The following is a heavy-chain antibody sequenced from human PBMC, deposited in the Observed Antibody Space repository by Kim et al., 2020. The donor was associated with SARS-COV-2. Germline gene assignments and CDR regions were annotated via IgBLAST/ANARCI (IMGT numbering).Heavy chain of an antibody. V-gene: IGHV1-58*01. Sequence: AQKFQERVTITRDMSTSTAYMELSSLRSEDTAVYYCAANQYYYDSSGYVHWGQGTLVTVSS. CDR3: AANQYYYDSSGYVH. D-gene: IGHD3-22*01. J-gene: IGHJ4*02.